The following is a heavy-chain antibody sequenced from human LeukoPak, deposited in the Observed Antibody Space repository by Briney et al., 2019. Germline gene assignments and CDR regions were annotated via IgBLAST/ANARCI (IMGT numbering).Heavy chain of an antibody. D-gene: IGHD2-21*02. CDR3: ARDQDIVVVTARFDY. J-gene: IGHJ4*02. Sequence: GGSLRLSCAASGFTVSSNYMSWVRQAPGKGLEWVSVIYSGGSTYYADSVKGRFTISRDNSKNTLYLQMNSLRAEDTAVYYCARDQDIVVVTARFDYWGQGTLVTVSS. V-gene: IGHV3-53*01. CDR1: GFTVSSNY. CDR2: IYSGGST.